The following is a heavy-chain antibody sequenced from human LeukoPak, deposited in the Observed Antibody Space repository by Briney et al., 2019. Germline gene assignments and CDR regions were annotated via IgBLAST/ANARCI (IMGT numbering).Heavy chain of an antibody. CDR3: ARGSLVHYYGSGSYRIRAGFDS. D-gene: IGHD3-10*01. CDR1: GFTFSNYE. CDR2: ISCNGNTI. Sequence: GGSLRLSCAASGFTFSNYEMNWVRQAPGKGLEWLSYISCNGNTIYYADSVKGRFTISRDNAKNSLYLQMNSLRAEDTAVYYCARGSLVHYYGSGSYRIRAGFDSWGQGTLVTVSS. J-gene: IGHJ4*02. V-gene: IGHV3-48*03.